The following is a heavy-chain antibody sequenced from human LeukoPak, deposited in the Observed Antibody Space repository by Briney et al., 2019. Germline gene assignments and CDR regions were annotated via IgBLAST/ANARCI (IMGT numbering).Heavy chain of an antibody. CDR3: AKADGYGIVDAFDI. D-gene: IGHD5-24*01. CDR1: GFTVSSYA. V-gene: IGHV3-23*01. CDR2: IDIGGGST. J-gene: IGHJ3*02. Sequence: PGGSLRLSCAASGFTVSSYAMSWVRQAPGMGLQLVSAIDIGGGSTYYADSVKGRFTISRDNSKNTLYLQMNSLRAEDTAVYYCAKADGYGIVDAFDIWGQGTMVTVSS.